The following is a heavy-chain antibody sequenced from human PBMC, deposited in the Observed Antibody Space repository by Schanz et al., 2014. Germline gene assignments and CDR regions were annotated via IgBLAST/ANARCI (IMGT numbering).Heavy chain of an antibody. CDR3: ARDGAELYYFDD. CDR2: IKQDGSEK. CDR1: GFIFSNSW. J-gene: IGHJ4*02. V-gene: IGHV3-7*01. D-gene: IGHD1-1*01. Sequence: VQLVDSGGGLVKPGGSLRLSCAASGFIFSNSWMSWVRQAPGKGLEWVANIKQDGSEKYYVDSVKGRFTISRDNAKNSLYLQMNGLRAEDTAVFYCARDGAELYYFDDWGQGTLVTVSS.